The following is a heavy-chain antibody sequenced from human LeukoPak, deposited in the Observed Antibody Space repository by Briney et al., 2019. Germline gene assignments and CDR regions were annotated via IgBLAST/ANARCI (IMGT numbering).Heavy chain of an antibody. CDR3: IVFGDSNH. V-gene: IGHV3-53*01. Sequence: GGSLRLSCAASGFTGSNNYMSWVRQAPGKGLEWVSAIHSSGGTYYADSVKGRFTISRDTSKNTLYLQINSLRVEDTAVYYCIVFGDSNHWGQGTLVTVSS. CDR2: IHSSGGT. CDR1: GFTGSNNY. J-gene: IGHJ5*02. D-gene: IGHD4-17*01.